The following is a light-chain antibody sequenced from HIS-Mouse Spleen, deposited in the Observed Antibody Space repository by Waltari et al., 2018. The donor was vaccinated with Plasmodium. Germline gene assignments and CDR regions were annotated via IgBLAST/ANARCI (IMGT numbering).Light chain of an antibody. Sequence: QSALTQPASASGSPGQSITISCPGTTIAAGGYNYTSWYQQHPGKAPKLMIYDVSNRPSGVSNRFSGSKSGNTASLTISGLQAEDEADYYCSSYTSSSTVVFGGGTKLTVL. CDR2: DVS. V-gene: IGLV2-14*03. CDR1: TIAAGGYNY. J-gene: IGLJ2*01. CDR3: SSYTSSSTVV.